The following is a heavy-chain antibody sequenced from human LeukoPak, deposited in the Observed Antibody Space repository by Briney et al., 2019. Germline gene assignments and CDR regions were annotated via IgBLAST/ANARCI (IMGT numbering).Heavy chain of an antibody. CDR3: AKEKWGFSSTAGCDY. D-gene: IGHD2-15*01. CDR1: GFSFSIHD. J-gene: IGHJ4*02. CDR2: ISNSDNST. V-gene: IGHV3-23*01. Sequence: GGSLRLSCAASGFSFSIHDMTWVRQAPGKGLEWVSTISNSDNSTYYADSVKGRFTFSRDNSKNTLYLQMNSLRAEDTAVYYCAKEKWGFSSTAGCDYWGQGTLVTVSS.